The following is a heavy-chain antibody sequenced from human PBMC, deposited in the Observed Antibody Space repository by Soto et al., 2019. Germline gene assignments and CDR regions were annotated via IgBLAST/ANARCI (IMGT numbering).Heavy chain of an antibody. CDR1: GASISSGGYY. CDR2: IYYSGTI. V-gene: IGHV4-31*03. J-gene: IGHJ6*02. D-gene: IGHD2-21*01. CDR3: AASCVGCGGFNYYGMDV. Sequence: SETLSLTCSVSGASISSGGYYWNWIRQHPGKGLEWIGYIYYSGTIYYNPSLKSRVTISLDTSNNQFSLKLSSVTAADTAVYYCAASCVGCGGFNYYGMDVWGQGTTVTV.